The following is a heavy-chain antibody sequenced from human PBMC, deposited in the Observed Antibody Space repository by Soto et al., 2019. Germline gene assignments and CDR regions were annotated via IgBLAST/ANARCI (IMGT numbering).Heavy chain of an antibody. CDR3: AREGTGYKF. J-gene: IGHJ4*02. D-gene: IGHD5-12*01. Sequence: GXSVKVSCRPSEVGFRNFGSRWVRQAPGQGLEWMGGIVPVFGRPNYAQRFRGRLTITADESTSTAYMELISLRSDDTAAYYCAREGTGYKFWRQGTQVTVSS. V-gene: IGHV1-69*13. CDR1: EVGFRNFG. CDR2: IVPVFGRP.